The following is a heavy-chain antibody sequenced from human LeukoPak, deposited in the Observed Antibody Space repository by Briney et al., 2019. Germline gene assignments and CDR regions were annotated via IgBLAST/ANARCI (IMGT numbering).Heavy chain of an antibody. J-gene: IGHJ4*02. CDR1: GYSFTSYW. Sequence: HGESLKISCKGSGYSFTSYWIGWVRQMPGKGLECMGIIYPGDSDTRYSPSFQGQVTISADKSISTAYLQWSSLKASDTAMYFCARTEMAMVRDFDYWGQGTLVTVSS. CDR3: ARTEMAMVRDFDY. CDR2: IYPGDSDT. V-gene: IGHV5-51*01. D-gene: IGHD3-10*01.